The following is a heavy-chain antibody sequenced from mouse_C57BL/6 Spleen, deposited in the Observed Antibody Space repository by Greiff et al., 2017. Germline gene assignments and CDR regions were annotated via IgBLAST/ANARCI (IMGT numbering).Heavy chain of an antibody. CDR3: ARYRDYHYFDY. J-gene: IGHJ2*01. CDR1: GFTFTGYY. CDR2: IRNKANGYTT. D-gene: IGHD2-4*01. V-gene: IGHV7-3*01. Sequence: EVQLVESGGGLVQPGGSLSLSCAASGFTFTGYYMSWVRQPPGKALEWLGFIRNKANGYTTEYSASVKGRFTISRDNSQSILYLQMNALRAEDSATYHCARYRDYHYFDYWGQGTTLTVSS.